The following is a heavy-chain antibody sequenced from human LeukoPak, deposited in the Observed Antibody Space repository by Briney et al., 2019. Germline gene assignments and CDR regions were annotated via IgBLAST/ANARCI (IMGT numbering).Heavy chain of an antibody. J-gene: IGHJ4*02. D-gene: IGHD2-21*02. CDR3: ARGPPELYCGGDCSHYFDY. CDR1: GFTFSSYA. CDR2: ISYHGSSK. Sequence: GGSLKLSCAASGFTFSSYAMNWVRQAPGKELEWVAVISYHGSSKYYADSVKGRFTMYRDNSQNTLYLQMNSLRAEDTAVYYCARGPPELYCGGDCSHYFDYWGQGTLVTVSS. V-gene: IGHV3-30-3*01.